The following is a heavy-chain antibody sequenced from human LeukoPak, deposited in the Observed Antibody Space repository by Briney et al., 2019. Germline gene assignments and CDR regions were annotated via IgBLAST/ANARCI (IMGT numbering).Heavy chain of an antibody. J-gene: IGHJ4*02. D-gene: IGHD6-13*01. CDR2: IIPIFGTA. CDR1: AGTFSSYA. Sequence: GASVKVSCKASAGTFSSYAISWVRQAPGQGLEWMGGIIPIFGTANYAQKFQGRVTITTDESTSTAYMELSSLRSEDTAVYYCARDLAAAGPFDYWGQGTLVTVSS. V-gene: IGHV1-69*05. CDR3: ARDLAAAGPFDY.